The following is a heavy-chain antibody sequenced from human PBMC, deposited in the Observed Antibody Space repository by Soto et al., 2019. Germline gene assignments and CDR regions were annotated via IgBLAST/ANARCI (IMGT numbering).Heavy chain of an antibody. Sequence: PGGSLRLSCAASGFTFSSYGMHWVRQAPGKGLEWVAVISYDGSNKYYADSVKGRFTISRDNSKNTLYLQMNSLRAEDTAVYYCAKRDFPSTIFGVVTQEHYYYYGMDVWGQGTTVTVSS. CDR1: GFTFSSYG. CDR2: ISYDGSNK. V-gene: IGHV3-30*18. J-gene: IGHJ6*02. D-gene: IGHD3-3*01. CDR3: AKRDFPSTIFGVVTQEHYYYYGMDV.